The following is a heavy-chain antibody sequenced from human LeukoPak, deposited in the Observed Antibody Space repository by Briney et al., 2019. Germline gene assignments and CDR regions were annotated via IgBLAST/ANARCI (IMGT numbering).Heavy chain of an antibody. J-gene: IGHJ4*02. CDR2: INRDGSST. Sequence: PGGSLRLSCAASGVIFSNYWMHWVRQTPGKGLVWVSRINRDGSSTSYADSVKGRFTISRDNAKNTLYLQMNSLRAEDTAVYYCARAKGDIAAAAWDYWGQGTLVTVSS. CDR1: GVIFSNYW. CDR3: ARAKGDIAAAAWDY. D-gene: IGHD6-13*01. V-gene: IGHV3-74*01.